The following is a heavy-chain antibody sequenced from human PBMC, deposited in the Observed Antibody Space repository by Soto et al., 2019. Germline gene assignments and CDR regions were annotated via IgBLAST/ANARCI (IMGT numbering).Heavy chain of an antibody. D-gene: IGHD6-25*01. V-gene: IGHV3-53*01. CDR2: IYTDGST. CDR3: ARDEGRQKSAFDL. CDR1: GFIVSRNY. J-gene: IGHJ3*01. Sequence: GGSLRLSCAASGFIVSRNYMSWVRQAPGKGLEWVSIIYTDGSTYYADSVKGRFTISRDNFKNTLYLQMNSLRVEDTAVYYCARDEGRQKSAFDLWGQGTMVPASS.